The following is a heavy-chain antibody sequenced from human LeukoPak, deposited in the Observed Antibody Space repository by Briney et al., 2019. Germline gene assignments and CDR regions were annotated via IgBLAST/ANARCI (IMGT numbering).Heavy chain of an antibody. V-gene: IGHV3-30-3*01. D-gene: IGHD4-23*01. Sequence: GRSLRLSCAASGFTFSRYSMHWVRQAPGKGLEWVAVISFDGNNKYYADSVKGRFTISRDNSKNTLYLQMNSLRTEDTSVYYCARRTDYGGKRPFDYWGQGTLVTVSS. J-gene: IGHJ4*02. CDR1: GFTFSRYS. CDR2: ISFDGNNK. CDR3: ARRTDYGGKRPFDY.